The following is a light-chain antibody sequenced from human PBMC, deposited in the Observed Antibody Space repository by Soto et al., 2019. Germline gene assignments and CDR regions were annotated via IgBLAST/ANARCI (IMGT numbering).Light chain of an antibody. CDR1: QSISNY. J-gene: IGKJ1*01. CDR3: QQSYGAPPWT. CDR2: AAS. Sequence: DIQMTQSPSSLSASVGDRVTITCRASQSISNYLNWYQHKPGKAPRLLVYAASSLQSGVPSRFSGSGSGTDFSLTITSLQPEDFSTYYCQQSYGAPPWTFGQGTKVEIK. V-gene: IGKV1-39*01.